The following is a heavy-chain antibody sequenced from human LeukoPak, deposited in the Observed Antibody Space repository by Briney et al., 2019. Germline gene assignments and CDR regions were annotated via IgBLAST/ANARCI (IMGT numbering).Heavy chain of an antibody. CDR3: ARVRRSTAMVIPDGAFDI. CDR1: GFTFSSYA. CDR2: ISYDGSNK. Sequence: PGGSLRLSCAASGFTFSSYAMHWVRQAPGKGLEWVAVISYDGSNKYYADSVKGRFTISRDNSKNTLYLQMNSLRAEDTVVYYCARVRRSTAMVIPDGAFDIWGQGTMVTVSS. D-gene: IGHD5-18*01. V-gene: IGHV3-30-3*01. J-gene: IGHJ3*02.